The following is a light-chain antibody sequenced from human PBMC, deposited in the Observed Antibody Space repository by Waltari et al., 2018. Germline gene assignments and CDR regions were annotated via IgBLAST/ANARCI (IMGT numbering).Light chain of an antibody. V-gene: IGLV1-40*01. J-gene: IGLJ3*02. Sequence: QSVLTQPPSVSGAPGQSVTISCTGSSPNIGAGSDGHWYQQIPVSAPKVLIYRDDHRPSGVPCRVSGSKSGTSASLSVTGLHSEDEADYFCQSYDRDLNAVLFGGGTKLTVL. CDR2: RDD. CDR3: QSYDRDLNAVL. CDR1: SPNIGAGSD.